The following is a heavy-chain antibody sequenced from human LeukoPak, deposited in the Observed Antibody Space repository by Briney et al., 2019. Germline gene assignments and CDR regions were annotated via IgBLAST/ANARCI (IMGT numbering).Heavy chain of an antibody. CDR2: IKSKTDGGTT. Sequence: PGGSLRLSCAASGFTFSSAGMSWVRQAPGKGLERVGRIKSKTDGGTTDYAAPVKGRFTISRDDSKNTLYLQMNSLKTEDTAVYYCTTDVTLVEATAGGYWGQGTLVTVSS. CDR1: GFTFSSAG. CDR3: TTDVTLVEATAGGY. D-gene: IGHD1-26*01. V-gene: IGHV3-15*01. J-gene: IGHJ4*02.